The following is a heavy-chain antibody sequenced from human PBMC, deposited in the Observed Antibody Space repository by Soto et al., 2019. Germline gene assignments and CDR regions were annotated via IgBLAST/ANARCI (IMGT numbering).Heavy chain of an antibody. CDR2: ISAYNGNT. Sequence: ASVKVSCKASGYTFTSYGISWVRQAPGQGLEWMGWISAYNGNTNYAQKLQGRVTMTTDTYTSTAYMELRILRSDDTAVYYCARGQRYNWKYASYYYGMDVWGQGTPVTVSS. CDR1: GYTFTSYG. CDR3: ARGQRYNWKYASYYYGMDV. D-gene: IGHD1-7*01. J-gene: IGHJ6*02. V-gene: IGHV1-18*01.